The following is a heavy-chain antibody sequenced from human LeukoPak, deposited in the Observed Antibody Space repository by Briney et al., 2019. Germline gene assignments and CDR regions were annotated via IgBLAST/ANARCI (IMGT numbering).Heavy chain of an antibody. CDR3: ARARVVVVAALDY. D-gene: IGHD2-15*01. CDR1: GFTFSSYW. V-gene: IGHV3-74*01. J-gene: IGHJ4*02. CDR2: INSDGSST. Sequence: GGSLRLSCAVSGFTFSSYWMHWVRQAPGKGLVWVSRINSDGSSTSYADSVKGRFTISRDNAKNTLYLQMNSLRAEDTALYYCARARVVVVAALDYWGQGTLVTVSS.